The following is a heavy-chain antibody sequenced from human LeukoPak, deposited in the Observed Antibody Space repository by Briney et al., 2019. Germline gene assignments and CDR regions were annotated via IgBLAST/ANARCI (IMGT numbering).Heavy chain of an antibody. Sequence: GGSLRLSCAASGFTFSSYALSWVRQAPGKGLEWVSAISGSGGSTYYADPVKGRFTISRDNSKNTLYLQMNSLRAEDTAVYYCAKDWGYYYDSSGFMDVWGQGTTVTVSS. CDR2: ISGSGGST. V-gene: IGHV3-23*01. J-gene: IGHJ6*02. D-gene: IGHD3-22*01. CDR1: GFTFSSYA. CDR3: AKDWGYYYDSSGFMDV.